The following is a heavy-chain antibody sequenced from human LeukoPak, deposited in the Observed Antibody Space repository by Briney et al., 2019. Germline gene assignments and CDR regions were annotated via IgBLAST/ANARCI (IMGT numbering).Heavy chain of an antibody. CDR1: GNSISSGYY. V-gene: IGHV4-38-2*02. D-gene: IGHD2/OR15-2a*01. Sequence: PSETLSLTCTVSGNSISSGYYWGWIRQPPGKGLEWIGHIYHTGSTDYNPSLKSRVTILVDTSKNQFSLKLTSVTAADTAVYFCASGLPYLFDPWGQGTLVSVSS. CDR3: ASGLPYLFDP. J-gene: IGHJ5*02. CDR2: IYHTGST.